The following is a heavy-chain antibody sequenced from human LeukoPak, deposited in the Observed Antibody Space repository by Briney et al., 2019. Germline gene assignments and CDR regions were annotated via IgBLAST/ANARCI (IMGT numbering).Heavy chain of an antibody. Sequence: GGSLRLSCAASGFTFSSYWMSWVRQAPGKGLEWVANIKQDGSEKYYVDSVKGRFTISRDNAKNSLYLQMNSLRAEDTAVYYCARDLPHDIVVVPAAIRFDYWGQGTLVTVSS. D-gene: IGHD2-2*01. V-gene: IGHV3-7*01. CDR2: IKQDGSEK. CDR1: GFTFSSYW. CDR3: ARDLPHDIVVVPAAIRFDY. J-gene: IGHJ4*02.